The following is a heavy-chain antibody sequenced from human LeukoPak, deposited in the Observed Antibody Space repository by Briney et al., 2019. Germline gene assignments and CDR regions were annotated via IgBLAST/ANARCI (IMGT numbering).Heavy chain of an antibody. CDR2: ISYDGSNK. J-gene: IGHJ5*02. D-gene: IGHD2-15*01. CDR1: GFTFSSYA. Sequence: GGSLRLSCAASGFTFSSYAMHWVLQAPGKGLEWVAVISYDGSNKYYADSVKGRFTISRDNSKNTLYLQMNSLRAEDTAVYYCASEGVVVVAARLGAWFDPWGQGTLVTVSS. CDR3: ASEGVVVVAARLGAWFDP. V-gene: IGHV3-30*04.